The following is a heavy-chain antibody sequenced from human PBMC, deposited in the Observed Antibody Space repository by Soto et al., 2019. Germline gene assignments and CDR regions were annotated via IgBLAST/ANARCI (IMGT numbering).Heavy chain of an antibody. CDR2: ISGSGGST. J-gene: IGHJ3*02. D-gene: IGHD3-22*01. Sequence: GGSLRLSCAASGFTFSSYAMSWVRQAPGKGLEWVSAISGSGGSTYYADSVKGRFTISRDNSKNTLYLQMNSLRAEDTAVYYCAKDPYYYDSSGYYLNNDAFDIWGQGTMVTVSS. CDR1: GFTFSSYA. CDR3: AKDPYYYDSSGYYLNNDAFDI. V-gene: IGHV3-23*01.